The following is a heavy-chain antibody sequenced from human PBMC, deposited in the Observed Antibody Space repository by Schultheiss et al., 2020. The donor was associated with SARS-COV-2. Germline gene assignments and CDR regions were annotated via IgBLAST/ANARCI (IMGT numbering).Heavy chain of an antibody. J-gene: IGHJ5*02. CDR1: GGSFSGYY. CDR3: ARMAFDSSGYYPNWFDP. D-gene: IGHD3-22*01. CDR2: IYYSGST. V-gene: IGHV4-34*01. Sequence: SQTLSLTCAVYGGSFSGYYWGWIRQPPGKGLEWIGSIYYSGSTYYNPSLKSRVTISVDTSKNQFSLKLSSVTAADTAVYYCARMAFDSSGYYPNWFDPWGQGTLVTVSS.